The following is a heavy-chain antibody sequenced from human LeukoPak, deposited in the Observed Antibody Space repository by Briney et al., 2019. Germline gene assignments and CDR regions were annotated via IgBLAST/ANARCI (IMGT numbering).Heavy chain of an antibody. CDR1: GGSFSGSN. Sequence: SETPSLTCADYGGSFSGSNWSWIRQPPGKGLEWTGEINHSGGTNNNTALKRRVTISGDTAQNHFSLKLSSVTAADTAVYYRARGPRYDYVWGSYRPDKTFFDYWGQGTLVTVSS. CDR2: INHSGGT. D-gene: IGHD3-16*02. V-gene: IGHV4-34*01. J-gene: IGHJ4*02. CDR3: ARGPRYDYVWGSYRPDKTFFDY.